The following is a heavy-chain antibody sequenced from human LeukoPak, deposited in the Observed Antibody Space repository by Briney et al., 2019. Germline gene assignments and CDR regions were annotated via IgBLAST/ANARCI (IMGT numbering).Heavy chain of an antibody. V-gene: IGHV3-30*03. J-gene: IGHJ4*02. Sequence: GGSLRLSCAASGFTFSSYGMHWVRQAPGKGLEWVAVISYDGSNKYYADSVKGRFTISRDNSKNTLYLQMNSLRAEDTAVYYWARDGYSFDYWGQGTLVTVSS. CDR2: ISYDGSNK. D-gene: IGHD5-24*01. CDR3: ARDGYSFDY. CDR1: GFTFSSYG.